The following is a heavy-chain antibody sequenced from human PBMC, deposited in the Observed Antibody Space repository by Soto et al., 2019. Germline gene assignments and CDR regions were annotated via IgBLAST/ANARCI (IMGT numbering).Heavy chain of an antibody. Sequence: TVSGGSISSYYWSWIRQPAGKGLEWIGRIYTSGSTNYNPSLKSRVTMSVDTSKNQFSLKLSSVTAADTAVYYCARESLKESITMTVVVDYWGQGTLVTVSS. D-gene: IGHD3-22*01. CDR1: GGSISSYY. V-gene: IGHV4-4*07. CDR2: IYTSGST. J-gene: IGHJ4*02. CDR3: ARESLKESITMTVVVDY.